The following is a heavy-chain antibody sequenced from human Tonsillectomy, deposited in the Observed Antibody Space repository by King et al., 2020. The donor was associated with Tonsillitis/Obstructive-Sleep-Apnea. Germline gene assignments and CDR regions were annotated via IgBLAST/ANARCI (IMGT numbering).Heavy chain of an antibody. CDR1: GYTFTSYG. J-gene: IGHJ5*02. CDR2: ISPYNGNT. D-gene: IGHD6-6*01. CDR3: AIFEYNSSTGWFDP. V-gene: IGHV1-18*01. Sequence: VQLVESGAEVKKPGASVKVSCKASGYTFTSYGINWVRQAPGQGPEWMGWISPYNGNTNYAYNGNTKYAQKFQGRVTMTTDISTSTAYMEMRSLRSDDPAVYYCAIFEYNSSTGWFDPWGQGTLVTVSS.